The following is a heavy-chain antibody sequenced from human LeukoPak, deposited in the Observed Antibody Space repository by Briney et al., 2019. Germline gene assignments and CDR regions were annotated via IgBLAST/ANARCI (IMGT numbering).Heavy chain of an antibody. V-gene: IGHV1-69*04. CDR1: GGTFSSYA. Sequence: SVKVSCKASGGTFSSYAISWVRQAPGQGLEWMGRIISILGIANYAQKFQGRVTITADKSTSTAYMELSSLRSEDTAVYYCARDGSALLWFGELFTSYFDYWGQGTLVTVSS. CDR2: IISILGIA. CDR3: ARDGSALLWFGELFTSYFDY. D-gene: IGHD3-10*01. J-gene: IGHJ4*02.